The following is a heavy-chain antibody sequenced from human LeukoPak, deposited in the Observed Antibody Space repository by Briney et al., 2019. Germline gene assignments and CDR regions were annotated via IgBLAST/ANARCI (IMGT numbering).Heavy chain of an antibody. Sequence: GGSLRLSCAASGFTFSSYWMSRVRQVSGKGLEWVANIKQDGREKYYVDSVKGRFTISRDNAKNSLYLQMSSLRADDTAVYYCARQPTIAYYFDYWGQGTLVTVSS. D-gene: IGHD3-9*01. CDR1: GFTFSSYW. V-gene: IGHV3-7*01. CDR3: ARQPTIAYYFDY. CDR2: IKQDGREK. J-gene: IGHJ4*02.